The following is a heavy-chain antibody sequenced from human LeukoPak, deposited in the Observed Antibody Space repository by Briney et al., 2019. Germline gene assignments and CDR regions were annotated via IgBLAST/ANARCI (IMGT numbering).Heavy chain of an antibody. J-gene: IGHJ3*02. D-gene: IGHD2-15*01. CDR3: AGDSPGIDAFDI. CDR1: GFTFSSYS. CDR2: ISSSSSYI. Sequence: GGSLRLSCVASGFTFSSYSMNWVRQAPGKGLEWVSSISSSSSYIYYADSVKGRFTISRDNSKNTLYLQMNSLRAEDTAAYYCAGDSPGIDAFDIWGQGTMVTVSS. V-gene: IGHV3-21*01.